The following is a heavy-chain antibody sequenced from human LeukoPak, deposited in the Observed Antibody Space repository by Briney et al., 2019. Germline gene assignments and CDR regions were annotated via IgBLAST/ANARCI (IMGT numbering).Heavy chain of an antibody. D-gene: IGHD3-10*01. V-gene: IGHV3-53*01. J-gene: IGHJ3*02. Sequence: GGSLRLSCATSGFSVSDNYITWVRQAPGKGLEWVSVIYRGGSTYYADSVKGRFTISRDNSKNMVYLQMNSLRVEDTAVYYCARGGAYGSGNHYRGGAFDIWGQGTMVTVSS. CDR2: IYRGGST. CDR3: ARGGAYGSGNHYRGGAFDI. CDR1: GFSVSDNY.